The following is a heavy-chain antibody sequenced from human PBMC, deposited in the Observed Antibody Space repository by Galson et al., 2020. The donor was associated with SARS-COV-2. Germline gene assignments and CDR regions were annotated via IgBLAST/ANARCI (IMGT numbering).Heavy chain of an antibody. CDR2: ISQDESEK. Sequence: SNYWMIWVRQAPGKGLEWVASISQDESEKYYVASVRGRYTISRDNAKNALYLQMNSLRAEDTAVYFCAKSQWWASDIWGQGTMVTVSS. CDR1: SNYW. D-gene: IGHD2-15*01. J-gene: IGHJ3*02. V-gene: IGHV3-7*01. CDR3: AKSQWWASDI.